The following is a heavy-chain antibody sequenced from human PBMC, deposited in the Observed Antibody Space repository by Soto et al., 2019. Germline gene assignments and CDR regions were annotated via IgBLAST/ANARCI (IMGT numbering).Heavy chain of an antibody. Sequence: QVQLVQSGAEVKKPGASVKVSCKASGYTFTSFGITWVRQAPGQGLEWMGWISVYNGKTNYAQKLQGRVTVTRDTSTNTAYMELTSLRSDDTAVYYCAKDDYGNNDGDSLEMWGQGTMVTVSS. CDR2: ISVYNGKT. CDR1: GYTFTSFG. D-gene: IGHD4-17*01. CDR3: AKDDYGNNDGDSLEM. V-gene: IGHV1-18*01. J-gene: IGHJ3*02.